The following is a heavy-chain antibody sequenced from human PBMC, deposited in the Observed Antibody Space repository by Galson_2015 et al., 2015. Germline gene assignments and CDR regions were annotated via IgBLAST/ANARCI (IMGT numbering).Heavy chain of an antibody. J-gene: IGHJ4*02. CDR1: GFTFSDYY. Sequence: SLRLSCAASGFTFSDYYMSWIRQAPGKGLEWVSYISSSSSHTNYADSVKGRFTISRDNAKNSLYLQMNSLRAEDTAMYYCARGVVTSHFDYWGQGTLVTVSS. CDR3: ARGVVTSHFDY. D-gene: IGHD2-21*02. V-gene: IGHV3-11*06. CDR2: ISSSSSHT.